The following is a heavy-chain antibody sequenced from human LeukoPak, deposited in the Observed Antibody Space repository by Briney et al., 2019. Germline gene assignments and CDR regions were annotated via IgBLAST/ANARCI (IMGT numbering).Heavy chain of an antibody. CDR3: ARLPLESIAGPYYFDY. Sequence: GESLKISCKGSGYSFTSYWIGWVRQMPGKGLEWMGIIYPGDSDTRYSPSFQGQVTISADKSISTAYLQWSSLKASDTAMYYCARLPLESIAGPYYFDYWGQGTLVTVSS. D-gene: IGHD6-6*01. J-gene: IGHJ4*02. CDR1: GYSFTSYW. V-gene: IGHV5-51*01. CDR2: IYPGDSDT.